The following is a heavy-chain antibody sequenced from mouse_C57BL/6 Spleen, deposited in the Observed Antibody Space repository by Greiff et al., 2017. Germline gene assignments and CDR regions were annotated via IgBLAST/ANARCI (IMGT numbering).Heavy chain of an antibody. CDR1: GFTFTDYY. CDR2: IRNKANGYTT. V-gene: IGHV7-3*01. Sequence: EVHLVESGGGLVQPGGSLSLSCAASGFTFTDYYMSWVRQPPGKALEWLGFIRNKANGYTTEYSASVKGKLTISRDDSQSILNLQMNALRADNSATYYCSRPYYGSTQGFAYWGQGTLVTVSA. D-gene: IGHD1-1*01. J-gene: IGHJ3*01. CDR3: SRPYYGSTQGFAY.